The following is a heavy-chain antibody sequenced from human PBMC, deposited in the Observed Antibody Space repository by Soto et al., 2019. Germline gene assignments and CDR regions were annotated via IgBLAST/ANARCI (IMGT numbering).Heavy chain of an antibody. CDR1: GFTFSSYS. CDR2: ISSSSSYI. J-gene: IGHJ3*02. V-gene: IGHV3-21*01. CDR3: ARPLDYGGNPDAFDI. Sequence: GGSLRLSCAASGFTFSSYSMNWVRQAPGKGLEWVSSISSSSSYIYYADSVKGRFTISRDNAKNSLYLQMNSLRAEDTAVYYCARPLDYGGNPDAFDIWGQGTMVTVSS. D-gene: IGHD4-17*01.